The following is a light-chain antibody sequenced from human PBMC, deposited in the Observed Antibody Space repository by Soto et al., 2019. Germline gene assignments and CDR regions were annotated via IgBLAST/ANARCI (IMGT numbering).Light chain of an antibody. CDR2: DVS. CDR3: SSYTSSSTVV. V-gene: IGLV2-14*01. CDR1: SSDVGGYNY. Sequence: QSVLTQPASVSGSPGQSITISCTGTSSDVGGYNYVSWYQQQPGKAPTLMIYDVSNRPSVVSNRFSGSKSGNTASLTIYGLQGEDEADYYCSSYTSSSTVVFGGGTKLTVL. J-gene: IGLJ2*01.